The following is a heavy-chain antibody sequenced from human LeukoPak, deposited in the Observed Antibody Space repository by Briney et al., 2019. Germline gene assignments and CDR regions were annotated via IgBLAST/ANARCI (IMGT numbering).Heavy chain of an antibody. D-gene: IGHD2-15*01. CDR1: GYTFTGYY. Sequence: ASVKVSCKASGYTFTGYYMHWVRQAPGQGLEWMGWINPNSGGTNYAQKFQGRVTMTRDTSISSACMELSRLRSDDTAVYYCARSSYCSGGSCYPPYYYYYGMDGCCQGTTITVSS. CDR2: INPNSGGT. V-gene: IGHV1-2*02. CDR3: ARSSYCSGGSCYPPYYYYYGMDG. J-gene: IGHJ6*02.